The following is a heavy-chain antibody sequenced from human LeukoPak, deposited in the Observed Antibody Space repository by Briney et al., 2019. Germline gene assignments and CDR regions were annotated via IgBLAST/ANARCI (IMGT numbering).Heavy chain of an antibody. CDR2: ISGSGGST. CDR1: GFTFSSYA. J-gene: IGHJ5*02. V-gene: IGHV3-23*01. D-gene: IGHD3-22*01. Sequence: GGSLRLSCAASGFTFSSYAMSWVRQAPGKGLEWVSAISGSGGSTYYADSVKGRFTISRDNSKNTLYLQMSSLQASDSAIYYCARRYFYSTEFDPWGQGTLVTVSS. CDR3: ARRYFYSTEFDP.